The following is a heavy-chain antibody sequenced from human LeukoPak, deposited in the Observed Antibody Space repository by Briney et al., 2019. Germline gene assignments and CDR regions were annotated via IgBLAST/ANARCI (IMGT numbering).Heavy chain of an antibody. D-gene: IGHD1-26*01. J-gene: IGHJ6*03. CDR1: GFTFSSYA. Sequence: GGSLRLSCAASGFTFSSYAMTWVRQAPGKGLEWVSTISGSGGSTYNADSVKGRFTISRDNSKNTLYLQVNSLRAEDTALYYCAKGWDGDYYYYYMDVWGKGTTVTVFS. V-gene: IGHV3-23*01. CDR2: ISGSGGST. CDR3: AKGWDGDYYYYYMDV.